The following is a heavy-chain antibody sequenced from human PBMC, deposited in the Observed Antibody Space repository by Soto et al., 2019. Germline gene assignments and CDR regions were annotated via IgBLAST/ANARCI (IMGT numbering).Heavy chain of an antibody. J-gene: IGHJ5*02. V-gene: IGHV3-23*04. CDR1: GFTFSNYA. D-gene: IGHD3-10*01. Sequence: EVQLVESGGDLVQPGGSLRLSCAASGFTFSNYAMSWVRQAAGKGKEWVSTIGTGADIFYADSVKGRFIISRDNSKNTMSRQMNSLRADDTAVYFCAKGLGETFPFSRWFAPWGQGTQVTVSS. CDR2: IGTGADI. CDR3: AKGLGETFPFSRWFAP.